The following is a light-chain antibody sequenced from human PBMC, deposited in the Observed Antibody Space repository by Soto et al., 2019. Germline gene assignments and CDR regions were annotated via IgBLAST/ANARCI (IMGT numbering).Light chain of an antibody. CDR3: AAWDDSLNGPFYV. J-gene: IGLJ1*01. CDR2: SNN. Sequence: QSVLTQPPSASGTPGQRVTISCSGSSSNIGSNTANWYQQLPGTAPKLLIYSNNQRPSGVPDRFSGSKSGTSASLAISGLQSEDEADYYCAAWDDSLNGPFYVFGTGTKVTVL. CDR1: SSNIGSNT. V-gene: IGLV1-44*01.